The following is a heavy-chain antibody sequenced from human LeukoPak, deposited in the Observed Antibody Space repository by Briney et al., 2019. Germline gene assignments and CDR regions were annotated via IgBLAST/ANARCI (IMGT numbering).Heavy chain of an antibody. J-gene: IGHJ4*02. CDR2: ISWNSGSI. V-gene: IGHV3-9*01. CDR1: GFTFDGYA. Sequence: PGGPLRLSCAASGFTFDGYAMHWVRQAPGKGLEWVSGISWNSGSIGYADSVKGRFTISRDNAKNSLYLQMNSLRAEDTALYYCAKDHSANYYDSSGYLDYWGQGTLVTVSS. D-gene: IGHD3-22*01. CDR3: AKDHSANYYDSSGYLDY.